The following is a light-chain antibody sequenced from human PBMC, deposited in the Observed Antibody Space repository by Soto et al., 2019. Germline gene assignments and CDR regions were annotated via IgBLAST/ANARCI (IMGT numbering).Light chain of an antibody. CDR2: LEGSGSY. J-gene: IGLJ3*02. CDR1: SGHSSYI. Sequence: QPVLTQSSSASASLGSSVKLTCTLSSGHSSYIIAWHQQQPGKAPRYLMKLEGSGSYNKGSGVPDRFSGSSSGADRYLTISNLQFEDEADYYCETWDSNFWVFGGGPSSPS. CDR3: ETWDSNFWV. V-gene: IGLV4-60*02.